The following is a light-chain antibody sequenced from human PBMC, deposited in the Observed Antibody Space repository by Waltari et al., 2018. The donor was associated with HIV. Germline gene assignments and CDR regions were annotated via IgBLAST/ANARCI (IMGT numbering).Light chain of an antibody. CDR3: QQYGSSPET. J-gene: IGKJ1*01. CDR2: GAS. CDR1: QSVSSSY. V-gene: IGKV3-20*01. Sequence: EIVLTQSPGTLSLSQGERATLSCRASQSVSSSYLAWYQQKPGQAPRLPIYGASSRATGIPDRFSGSGSGTDFTLTISRLEPEDFAVYYCQQYGSSPETFGQGTKVEIK.